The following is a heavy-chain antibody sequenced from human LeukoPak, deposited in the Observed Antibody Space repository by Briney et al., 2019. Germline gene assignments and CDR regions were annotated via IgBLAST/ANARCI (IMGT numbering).Heavy chain of an antibody. J-gene: IGHJ6*04. D-gene: IGHD4-17*01. CDR2: IYLGDSDT. V-gene: IGHV5-51*01. CDR1: GYSFTSYW. Sequence: GESLKISCKGSGYSFTSYWIGWVRQMPGKGLEWMGIIYLGDSDTRYSPSFQGQVTISADKSISTAYLQWSSLKASDTAMYYCARNYGDSRGYYYGMDVWGKGTTVTVSS. CDR3: ARNYGDSRGYYYGMDV.